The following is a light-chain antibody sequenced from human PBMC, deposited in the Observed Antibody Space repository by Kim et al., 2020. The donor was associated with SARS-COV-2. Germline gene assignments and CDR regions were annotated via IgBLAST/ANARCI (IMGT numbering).Light chain of an antibody. CDR1: QSVTEW. J-gene: IGKJ1*01. CDR3: HQYDSYPWT. CDR2: RAS. V-gene: IGKV1-5*03. Sequence: ASVGDSVTITCRASQSVTEWLAWYQQKPGKAPSLLIYRASNLQNGVPSRFSGRGAATEFTLTISSLQPEDFATYFCHQYDSYPWTFGQGTKVDIK.